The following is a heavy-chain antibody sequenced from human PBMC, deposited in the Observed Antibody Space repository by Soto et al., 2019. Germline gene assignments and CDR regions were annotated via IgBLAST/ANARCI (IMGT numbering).Heavy chain of an antibody. V-gene: IGHV4-31*03. CDR2: NSYSGST. Sequence: PSETLSLTCTVSGGSISSGGYYWSWIRQHPGKGLEWIGYNSYSGSTYYNPSLKSRVTISVDTSKNQFSLKLSSVTAADTAVYYCARGMATINDFDYWGQGTLVTVSS. D-gene: IGHD5-12*01. J-gene: IGHJ4*02. CDR1: GGSISSGGYY. CDR3: ARGMATINDFDY.